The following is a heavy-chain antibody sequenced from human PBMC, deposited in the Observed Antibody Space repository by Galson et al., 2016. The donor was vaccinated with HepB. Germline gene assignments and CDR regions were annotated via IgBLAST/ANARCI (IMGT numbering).Heavy chain of an antibody. J-gene: IGHJ3*02. CDR1: GGSITSHY. Sequence: ETLSLTCDVSGGSITSHYWNWIRQPPGKGLEWLGYNHYSGGTKYNPSLKSRVTTSVDTSKNQFSLQPTSLTAADTAVYYCAKWDNSLYAFAIWGQGALVSVSS. CDR3: AKWDNSLYAFAI. D-gene: IGHD3-16*02. V-gene: IGHV4-59*11. CDR2: NHYSGGT.